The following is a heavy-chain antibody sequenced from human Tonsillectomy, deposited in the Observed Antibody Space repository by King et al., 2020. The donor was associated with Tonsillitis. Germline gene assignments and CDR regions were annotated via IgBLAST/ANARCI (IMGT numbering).Heavy chain of an antibody. Sequence: VQLVESGGGLVQPGGSLRLSCASSGISLRSNWLNWVRQAPGKGLVWVSRIDSDGTGTSYADSVKGRFTISRDNAKNTVYLQLNSLTVEDTAGYFCGTDFDYWGQGTLVTVSS. CDR1: GISLRSNW. V-gene: IGHV3-74*01. CDR2: IDSDGTGT. CDR3: GTDFDY. J-gene: IGHJ4*02.